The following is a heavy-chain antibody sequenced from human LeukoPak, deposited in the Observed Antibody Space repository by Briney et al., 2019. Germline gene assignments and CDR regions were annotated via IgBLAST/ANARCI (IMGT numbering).Heavy chain of an antibody. Sequence: WGSLRLSCAASGFTFSSYAMHWVRQAPGKGLEWVAVISYDGSNKYYADSVKGRFTISRDNAKNSLYLQLNSLRAEGTAVYYCANGGSGWTGGFSDYWGQGTLVTVSS. CDR1: GFTFSSYA. D-gene: IGHD6-19*01. J-gene: IGHJ4*02. CDR2: ISYDGSNK. V-gene: IGHV3-30*04. CDR3: ANGGSGWTGGFSDY.